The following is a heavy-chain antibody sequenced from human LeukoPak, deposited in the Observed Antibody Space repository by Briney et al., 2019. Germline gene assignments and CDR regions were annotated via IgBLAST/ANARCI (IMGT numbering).Heavy chain of an antibody. V-gene: IGHV4-34*01. D-gene: IGHD3-10*01. Sequence: SSETLSLTCAVYGGSFSGYYWSWIRQPPGKGLEWIGEINHSGSTNYNPSLKSRVTISVDTSKNQFSLKLSSVTAADTAVYYCARARQILWFGDPSPFDYWGQGTLVTASS. CDR1: GGSFSGYY. CDR2: INHSGST. CDR3: ARARQILWFGDPSPFDY. J-gene: IGHJ4*02.